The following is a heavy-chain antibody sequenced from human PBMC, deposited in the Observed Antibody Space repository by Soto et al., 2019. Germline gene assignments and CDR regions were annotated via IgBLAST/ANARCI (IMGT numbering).Heavy chain of an antibody. J-gene: IGHJ6*02. V-gene: IGHV3-30*18. Sequence: GGSLRLSCAASGFTFSSYGMHWVRQAPGKGLEWVAVISYDGSNKYYADSVKGRFTISRDNSKNTLYLQMNSLRAEDTAVYYCAKAPGYCSSTSCYRYYYYGMDVWGQGTTVTVSS. CDR3: AKAPGYCSSTSCYRYYYYGMDV. CDR1: GFTFSSYG. CDR2: ISYDGSNK. D-gene: IGHD2-2*01.